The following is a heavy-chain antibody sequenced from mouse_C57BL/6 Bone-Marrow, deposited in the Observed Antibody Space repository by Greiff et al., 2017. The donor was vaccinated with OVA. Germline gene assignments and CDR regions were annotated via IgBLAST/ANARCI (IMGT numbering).Heavy chain of an antibody. Sequence: VQLQQSGAELVRPGASVKLSCTASGFNFNDYYMHWVKQRPEQGLEWIGWIDPENGDTEYASKFQGKATITADTSSNTAYLQLSSLTSEDTAVYYCTSYGNFDYWGQGTTLTVSS. J-gene: IGHJ2*01. CDR2: IDPENGDT. CDR3: TSYGNFDY. V-gene: IGHV14-4*01. CDR1: GFNFNDYY. D-gene: IGHD2-1*01.